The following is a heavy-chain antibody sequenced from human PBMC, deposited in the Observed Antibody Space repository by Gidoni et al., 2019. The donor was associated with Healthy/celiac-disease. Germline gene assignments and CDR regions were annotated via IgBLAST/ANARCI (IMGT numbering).Heavy chain of an antibody. V-gene: IGHV5-51*01. D-gene: IGHD6-13*01. CDR1: GYSFTSYW. CDR3: ASGGGDSSSWYGYDY. J-gene: IGHJ4*02. CDR2: IYPGDSDT. Sequence: EVQLVQSGAEVKKPGESLKLSCKGSGYSFTSYWIGWGRQMPGKGLEWRGIIYPGDSDTRYSPSFQGQVTISADKSISTAYLQWSSLKASDTAMYYCASGGGDSSSWYGYDYWGQGTLVTVSS.